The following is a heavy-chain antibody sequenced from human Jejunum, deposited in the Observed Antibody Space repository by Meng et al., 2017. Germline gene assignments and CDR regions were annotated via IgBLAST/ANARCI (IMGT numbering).Heavy chain of an antibody. J-gene: IGHJ6*02. Sequence: GESLKISCAASGFSISNSWMSWVRQAPGKGLEWVANINQDGSGKYYVDSVKGRFTISRDNAKNSLYMQMNSLRAEDTAVYYCARYYRAYGMDVWGQGTTVTVSS. CDR2: INQDGSGK. D-gene: IGHD4/OR15-4a*01. V-gene: IGHV3-7*01. CDR1: GFSISNSW. CDR3: ARYYRAYGMDV.